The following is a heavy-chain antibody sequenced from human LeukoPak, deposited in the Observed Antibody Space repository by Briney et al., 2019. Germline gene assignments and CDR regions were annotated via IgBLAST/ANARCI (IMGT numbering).Heavy chain of an antibody. Sequence: SETLSPTCTLAAGSITHYYCSWIRQPPGEGLEWIGYIYYTGSTTYNPSLKSRVTISVDTSKIQFSLKLTSVTAPDTAVYYCARFGSSSVDYLGQGTLATVS. V-gene: IGHV4-59*08. CDR2: IYYTGST. J-gene: IGHJ4*02. D-gene: IGHD1-26*01. CDR1: AGSITHYY. CDR3: ARFGSSSVDY.